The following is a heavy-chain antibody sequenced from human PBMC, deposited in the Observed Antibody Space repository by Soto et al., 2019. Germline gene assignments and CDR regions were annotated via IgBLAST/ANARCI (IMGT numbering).Heavy chain of an antibody. CDR2: IYWNDEK. J-gene: IGHJ5*02. D-gene: IGHD3-10*01. V-gene: IGHV2-5*01. CDR3: AHRVNMARGPYNYIGP. CDR1: GFSLTTGVG. Sequence: QITLKESGPTLVKPTQTLTLTCSFSGFSLTTGVGVGWIRQPPGKALEWLAIIYWNDEKLYNPSLKTRLTITKDTSKNQVVLTVTDMDPVDTATYYCAHRVNMARGPYNYIGPWGQGTLVTVSS.